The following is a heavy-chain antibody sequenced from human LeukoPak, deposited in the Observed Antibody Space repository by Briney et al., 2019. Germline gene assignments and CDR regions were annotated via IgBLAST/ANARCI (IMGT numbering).Heavy chain of an antibody. CDR3: ALNRGRVATMTYLDY. V-gene: IGHV3-74*01. D-gene: IGHD5-12*01. J-gene: IGHJ4*02. Sequence: GGSLRLSCAASGFTFSNYWMHWVRQAPGKGLVWVSRISSDGSSTSYADSVKGRFTISRDNAKNTLYLQMNSLRAEDTAIYYCALNRGRVATMTYLDYWGQGTLVTVSS. CDR1: GFTFSNYW. CDR2: ISSDGSST.